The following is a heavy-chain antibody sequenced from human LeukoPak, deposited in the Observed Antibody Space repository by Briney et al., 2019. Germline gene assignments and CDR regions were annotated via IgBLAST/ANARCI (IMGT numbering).Heavy chain of an antibody. D-gene: IGHD6-13*01. CDR1: GFTFSSYA. J-gene: IGHJ4*02. CDR3: ARVRSTSWYGYFDY. Sequence: PGGSLRLSCAASGFTFSSYAMHWVRQAPGKGLEWVAVISYDGSNKYYADSVKGRFTISRDNSKNTLYLQMNSLRAEDTAVYYCARVRSTSWYGYFDYWGQGTLVTVSS. CDR2: ISYDGSNK. V-gene: IGHV3-30-3*01.